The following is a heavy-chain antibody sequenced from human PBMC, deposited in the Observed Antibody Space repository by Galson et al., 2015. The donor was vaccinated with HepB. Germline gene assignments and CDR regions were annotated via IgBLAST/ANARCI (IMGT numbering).Heavy chain of an antibody. Sequence: SLRLSCAASGFTFSSYAVSWVRQAPGKGLEWVSVIYSGGNTYYADSVKGRFTISRDNSKNTLYLQMNRLRAEDTAVYYCAREVGEGGAFDIWGQGTMVTVSS. J-gene: IGHJ3*02. CDR1: GFTFSSYA. CDR3: AREVGEGGAFDI. V-gene: IGHV3-53*01. D-gene: IGHD3-10*01. CDR2: IYSGGNT.